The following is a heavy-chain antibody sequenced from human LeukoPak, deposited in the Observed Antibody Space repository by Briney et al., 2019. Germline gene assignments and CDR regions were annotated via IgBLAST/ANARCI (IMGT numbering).Heavy chain of an antibody. D-gene: IGHD2-15*01. CDR1: GGSISGHH. CDR3: ARDSAARSDL. J-gene: IGHJ5*02. CDR2: IYYNGGT. V-gene: IGHV4-59*11. Sequence: SETLSLTCTVSGGSISGHHWSWIRQPPGKELEWIGYIYYNGGTSYNPSLKSRVTISVDTSKNQFSLHLNAVTAADTAVYYCARDSAARSDLWGQGTLVTVSS.